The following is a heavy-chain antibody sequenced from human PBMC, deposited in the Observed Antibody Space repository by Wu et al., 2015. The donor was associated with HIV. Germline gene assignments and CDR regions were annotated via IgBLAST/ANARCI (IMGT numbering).Heavy chain of an antibody. D-gene: IGHD4-17*01. V-gene: IGHV1-69*13. Sequence: QVQLVQSGAEVKKPGASVKVSCKVSGYTLTELSMHWVRQAPGQGLEWMGGIIPILGAANYAQKFQGRVTVTADESTSTVFMEVSRLRPDDTALYYCAREVTAGLDGDLRDHWGQGTLVTVSS. J-gene: IGHJ4*02. CDR1: GYTLTELS. CDR3: AREVTAGLDGDLRDH. CDR2: IIPILGAA.